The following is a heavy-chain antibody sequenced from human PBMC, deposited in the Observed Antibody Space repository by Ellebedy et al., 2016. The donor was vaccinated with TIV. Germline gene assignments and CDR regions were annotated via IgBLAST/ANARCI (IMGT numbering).Heavy chain of an antibody. CDR3: ARERMVRGSGRERRRGMDV. CDR2: INHSGST. Sequence: MPSETLSLTCTVYGSSFSAYYWTWIRQPPGNGLEWIGEINHSGSTLYKSSLKSRATISGDSAKNQFSLRLTSVTAADTAVYYCARERMVRGSGRERRRGMDVWGQGTTVTVSS. J-gene: IGHJ6*02. D-gene: IGHD3-10*01. V-gene: IGHV4-34*01. CDR1: GSSFSAYY.